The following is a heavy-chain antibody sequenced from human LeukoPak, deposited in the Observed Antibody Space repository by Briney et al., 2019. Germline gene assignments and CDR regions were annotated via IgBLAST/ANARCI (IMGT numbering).Heavy chain of an antibody. D-gene: IGHD3-22*01. Sequence: QPGRSLRLSCAASGFTFDEYAMHWVRQAPGKGLEWVSGISWNSGSIGYADSVKGRFTISRDNAKNSLYLQMNSLRAEDTALYYCAKDPHHSYYYDSSGYSNFDYWGQGTLVTVSS. V-gene: IGHV3-9*01. J-gene: IGHJ4*02. CDR1: GFTFDEYA. CDR3: AKDPHHSYYYDSSGYSNFDY. CDR2: ISWNSGSI.